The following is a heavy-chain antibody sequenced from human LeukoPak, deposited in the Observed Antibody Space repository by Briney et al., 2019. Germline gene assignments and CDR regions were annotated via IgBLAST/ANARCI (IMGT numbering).Heavy chain of an antibody. Sequence: GGSLRLSCAASAFTFSSYGMNWVRQAPGKGLEWVSSISSSSSYIYYADSVKGRFTISRDNAKNSLYLQMNSLRAEDTAVYYCARVGALNYVGSLDYWGQGTLGTVSS. V-gene: IGHV3-21*01. CDR3: ARVGALNYVGSLDY. D-gene: IGHD1-7*01. J-gene: IGHJ4*02. CDR1: AFTFSSYG. CDR2: ISSSSSYI.